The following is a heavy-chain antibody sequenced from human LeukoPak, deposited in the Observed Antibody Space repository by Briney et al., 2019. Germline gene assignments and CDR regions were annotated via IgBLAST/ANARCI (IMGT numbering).Heavy chain of an antibody. CDR2: INEDGSEK. CDR3: ARDPDWNYVRAFDF. D-gene: IGHD1-7*01. CDR1: GFTFRNYW. Sequence: GGSLRLSCAASGFTFRNYWVNWVRQAPGKGLEWVENINEDGSEKYYVDSVKGRFTISRDNAKNSLYLQMNSLRDEDTAVYYCARDPDWNYVRAFDFWGQGTLVTVSS. J-gene: IGHJ4*02. V-gene: IGHV3-7*01.